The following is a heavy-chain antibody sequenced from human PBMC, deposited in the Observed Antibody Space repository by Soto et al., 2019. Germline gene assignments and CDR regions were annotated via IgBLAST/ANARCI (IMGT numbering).Heavy chain of an antibody. D-gene: IGHD6-13*01. V-gene: IGHV3-15*01. CDR2: IKSKTDGGTT. CDR3: TTEVGSSWYGEWYYFDY. Sequence: EVQLVESGGGLVKPGGSLRLSCAASGFTFSNAWMSWVRQAPGKGLEWVGRIKSKTDGGTTDYAAPVKGRFTISRDDSKNTLYLQMNSLKTEDTAVYYCTTEVGSSWYGEWYYFDYWGQGTLVTVSS. J-gene: IGHJ4*02. CDR1: GFTFSNAW.